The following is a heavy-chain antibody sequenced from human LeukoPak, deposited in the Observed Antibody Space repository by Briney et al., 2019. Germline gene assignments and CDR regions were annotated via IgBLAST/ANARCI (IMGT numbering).Heavy chain of an antibody. CDR1: GGSISSGGYY. D-gene: IGHD2-15*01. V-gene: IGHV4-31*03. CDR2: IYYSGST. Sequence: PSETLSLTCTVSGGSISSGGYYWSWLRQHPGKGLEWIGYIYYSGSTYYNPSLKSRVTISVDTSKNQFSLKLSSVTAADTAVYYCARGRRWYCSGGSCQHNWFDPWGQGTLVTVSS. CDR3: ARGRRWYCSGGSCQHNWFDP. J-gene: IGHJ5*02.